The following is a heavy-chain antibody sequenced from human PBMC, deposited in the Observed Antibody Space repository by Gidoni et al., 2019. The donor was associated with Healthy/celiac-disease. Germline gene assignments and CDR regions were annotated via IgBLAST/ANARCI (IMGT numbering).Heavy chain of an antibody. CDR1: GGTFSSYA. D-gene: IGHD5-12*01. CDR2: IIPIFGTA. CDR3: ARPPSHGYKNRGAFDI. Sequence: QVQLVPSGAEVKKPGSSVKVSCKASGGTFSSYAISWVRQAPGQGLEWMGGIIPIFGTANYAQKFQGRVTITADESTSTAYMELSSLRSEDTAVYYCARPPSHGYKNRGAFDIWGQGTMVTVSS. J-gene: IGHJ3*02. V-gene: IGHV1-69*01.